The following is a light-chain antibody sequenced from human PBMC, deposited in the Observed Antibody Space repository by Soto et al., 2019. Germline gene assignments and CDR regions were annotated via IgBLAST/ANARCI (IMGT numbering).Light chain of an antibody. Sequence: ALTQPASVSGSPGQSITISCTGTSSDVGGYNYVSWYQQHPGKAPKLMIYDVSNRPSGVSNRFSGSKSGNTASLTISGLQAEDEADYYCSSYTSSSTLTVFGTGTKLTVL. CDR3: SSYTSSSTLTV. CDR1: SSDVGGYNY. J-gene: IGLJ1*01. V-gene: IGLV2-14*01. CDR2: DVS.